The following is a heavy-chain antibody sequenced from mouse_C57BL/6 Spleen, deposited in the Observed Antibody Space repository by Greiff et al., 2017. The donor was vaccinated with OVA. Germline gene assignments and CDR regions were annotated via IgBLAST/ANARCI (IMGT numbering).Heavy chain of an antibody. V-gene: IGHV5-17*01. Sequence: EVKLEESGGGLVKPGGSLKLSCAASGFTFSDYGMHWVRQAPEKGLEWVAYISSGSSTIYYADTVKGRFTISRDNAKNTLFLQMTSLRSEDTAMYYCATQATPHYYAMDYWGQGTSVTVSS. CDR1: GFTFSDYG. D-gene: IGHD3-2*02. CDR3: ATQATPHYYAMDY. J-gene: IGHJ4*01. CDR2: ISSGSSTI.